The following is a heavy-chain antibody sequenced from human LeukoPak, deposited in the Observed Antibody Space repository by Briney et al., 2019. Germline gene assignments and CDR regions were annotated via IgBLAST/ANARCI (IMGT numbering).Heavy chain of an antibody. Sequence: GGSLRLSCAASGFTFSSYAMSWVRQATGKGLELVSAISGSGGSTYYADSVKGRFTISRDNSKNTLYLQMNSLRAEDTAVYYCARWIQLWFLDYWGQGTLVTVSS. D-gene: IGHD5-18*01. CDR1: GFTFSSYA. J-gene: IGHJ4*02. V-gene: IGHV3-23*01. CDR2: ISGSGGST. CDR3: ARWIQLWFLDY.